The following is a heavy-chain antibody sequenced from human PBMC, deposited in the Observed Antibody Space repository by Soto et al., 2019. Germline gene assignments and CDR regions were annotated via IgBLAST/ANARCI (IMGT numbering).Heavy chain of an antibody. CDR1: GGTFSGYA. CDR3: ARDGYCSGGSCYQSPFDY. CDR2: IIPIFGTA. J-gene: IGHJ4*02. D-gene: IGHD2-15*01. Sequence: QVQLVQSGAEVKKPGSSVKVSCKASGGTFSGYAISWVRQAPGQGLEWMGGIIPIFGTANYAQKFQGRVTITADESTSTAYMELSSLRSEDTAVYYCARDGYCSGGSCYQSPFDYWGQGTLVTVSS. V-gene: IGHV1-69*01.